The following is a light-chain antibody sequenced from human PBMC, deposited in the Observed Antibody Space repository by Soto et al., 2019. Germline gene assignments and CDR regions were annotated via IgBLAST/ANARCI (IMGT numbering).Light chain of an antibody. CDR3: SSYASSGTLYV. CDR2: EVT. Sequence: QSVLTQPASLSGSPGQSITISCTGTSSDLGGSTYVSWYQQHPGKAPKLMIYEVTYRPSGLSDRFSGSKSGNTASLTVSPRQAEDEADYYCSSYASSGTLYVFRTGTKLTLL. CDR1: SSDLGGSTY. J-gene: IGLJ1*01. V-gene: IGLV2-14*01.